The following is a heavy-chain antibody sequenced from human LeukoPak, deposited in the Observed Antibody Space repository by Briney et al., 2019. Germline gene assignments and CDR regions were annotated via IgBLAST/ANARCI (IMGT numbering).Heavy chain of an antibody. CDR3: VRGDGDLFDY. J-gene: IGHJ4*02. CDR2: IGQDGITK. Sequence: GGSLRLSCAAFGVTFSDYGMTWVRQSPGKGLEWVATIGQDGITKYYVDSVEGRFTISRDNPKNSLYLQMTSLRAEDTAVYYCVRGDGDLFDYWGQGTLVSVSS. D-gene: IGHD4-17*01. CDR1: GVTFSDYG. V-gene: IGHV3-7*01.